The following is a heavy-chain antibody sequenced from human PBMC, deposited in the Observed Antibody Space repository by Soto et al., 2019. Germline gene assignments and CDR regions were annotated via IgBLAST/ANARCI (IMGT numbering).Heavy chain of an antibody. J-gene: IGHJ6*02. CDR1: GFTFSSYS. CDR3: ARGRVGYCSGGSCRTSYGMDV. CDR2: ISSSSTI. D-gene: IGHD2-15*01. V-gene: IGHV3-48*02. Sequence: SLRLSCAASGFTFSSYSMNWVRQAPGKGLEWVSYISSSSTIYYADSVKGRFTISRDNAKNSLYLQMNSLRDEDTAVYYCARGRVGYCSGGSCRTSYGMDVWGQGTTVTVSS.